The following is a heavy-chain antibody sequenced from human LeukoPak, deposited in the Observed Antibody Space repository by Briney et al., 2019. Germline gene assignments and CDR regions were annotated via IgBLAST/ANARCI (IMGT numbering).Heavy chain of an antibody. CDR1: GYSFTSYW. Sequence: GESLKISCKGSGYSFTSYWIGWVRQMPGKGLEWMGIIYPGDSDTRYSPSFQGQVTISADKSISTAYLQWSSLKASDTAMYYCARRSYYYDSSGYDDYWGQGTLVTVSS. CDR3: ARRSYYYDSSGYDDY. V-gene: IGHV5-51*01. CDR2: IYPGDSDT. J-gene: IGHJ4*02. D-gene: IGHD3-22*01.